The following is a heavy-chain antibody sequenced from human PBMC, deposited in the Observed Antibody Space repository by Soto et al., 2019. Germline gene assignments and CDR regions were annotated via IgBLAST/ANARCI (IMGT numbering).Heavy chain of an antibody. D-gene: IGHD3-3*01. V-gene: IGHV5-10-1*01. Sequence: PGESLKISCKGSGYRFTSHWISWLRQMPGKGLEWMGRTDPSDSFTQYNPSFQGHVTISGDKSLSTAYLQWSSLKASDTAIYYCARGAGITNFGVYGFDVWGQGSSVTVSS. CDR3: ARGAGITNFGVYGFDV. J-gene: IGHJ6*02. CDR2: TDPSDSFT. CDR1: GYRFTSHW.